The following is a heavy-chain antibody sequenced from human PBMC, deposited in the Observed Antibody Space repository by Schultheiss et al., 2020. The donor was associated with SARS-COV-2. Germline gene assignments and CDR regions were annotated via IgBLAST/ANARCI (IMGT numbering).Heavy chain of an antibody. V-gene: IGHV4-4*02. CDR2: IYYSGST. D-gene: IGHD2-2*01. Sequence: SETLSLTCTVSGGSISSSNWWSWVRQPPGKGLEWIGYIYYSGSTYYNPSLKSRVTISVDTSKNQFSLRLSSVTAADTAVYYCARDRESTTSCYTGPCYYYYMDVWGKGTTVTVSS. CDR3: ARDRESTTSCYTGPCYYYYMDV. J-gene: IGHJ6*03. CDR1: GGSISSSNW.